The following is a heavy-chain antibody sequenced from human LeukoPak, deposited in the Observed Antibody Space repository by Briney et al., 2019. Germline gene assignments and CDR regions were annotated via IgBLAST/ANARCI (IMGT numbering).Heavy chain of an antibody. V-gene: IGHV4-34*01. CDR3: ARVGPYSGSYLSSRNWFDP. CDR2: INPSGST. J-gene: IGHJ5*02. CDR1: GGSISSYY. Sequence: PSETLSLTCTVSGGSISSYYWSWIRQPPGKGLEWIGEINPSGSTNYNPSLKSRVSISADTSKNQFSLNLNSVTAADTAVYYCARVGPYSGSYLSSRNWFDPWGQGTLVTVSS. D-gene: IGHD1-26*01.